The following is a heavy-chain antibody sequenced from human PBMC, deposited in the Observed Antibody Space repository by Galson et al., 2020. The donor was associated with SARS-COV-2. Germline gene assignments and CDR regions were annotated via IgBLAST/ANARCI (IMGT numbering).Heavy chain of an antibody. CDR3: AHRGSSGWWGDYFDY. D-gene: IGHD6-19*01. Sequence: SGPTLVKPTQTLTLTCTFSGFSLSTSGMCVSWIRQPPGKALEWLALIDWDDDKYYSTSLKTRLTISKDTSKNQVVLTMTNMDPVDTATYYCAHRGSSGWWGDYFDYWGQGTLVTVSS. CDR2: IDWDDDK. V-gene: IGHV2-70*12. J-gene: IGHJ4*02. CDR1: GFSLSTSGMC.